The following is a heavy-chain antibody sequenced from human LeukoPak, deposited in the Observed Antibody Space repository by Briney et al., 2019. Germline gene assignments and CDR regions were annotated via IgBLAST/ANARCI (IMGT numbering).Heavy chain of an antibody. CDR2: INPNSGGT. J-gene: IGHJ5*02. Sequence: ASVKVSCKASGYTFTGNYMHWVRQAPGQGLEWMGWINPNSGGTNYAQKFQGRVTMTRDTSISTAYMELSRLRSDDTAVYYCARTGLTSTGGWFDPWGQGTLVTVSS. D-gene: IGHD1-14*01. CDR3: ARTGLTSTGGWFDP. CDR1: GYTFTGNY. V-gene: IGHV1-2*02.